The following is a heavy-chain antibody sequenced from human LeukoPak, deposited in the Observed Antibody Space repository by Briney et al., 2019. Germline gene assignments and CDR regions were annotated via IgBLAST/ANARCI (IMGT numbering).Heavy chain of an antibody. Sequence: GGSLRLSCAASGFTFSSYSMNWVRQAPGKGRECVSSISSSSSYIYYADSVKGRFTISRDNAKNSLYLKMNSLRAEDTAVYYCARDTGDDYGQPYYFDYWGQGTLVTVSS. J-gene: IGHJ4*02. V-gene: IGHV3-21*01. CDR1: GFTFSSYS. CDR2: ISSSSSYI. CDR3: ARDTGDDYGQPYYFDY. D-gene: IGHD4-17*01.